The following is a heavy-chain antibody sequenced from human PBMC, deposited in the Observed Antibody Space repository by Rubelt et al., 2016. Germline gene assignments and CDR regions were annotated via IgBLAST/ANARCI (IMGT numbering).Heavy chain of an antibody. V-gene: IGHV4-39*07. D-gene: IGHD6-19*01. CDR3: AMTVAGFFRRFDP. CDR2: IYYSGST. J-gene: IGHJ5*02. Sequence: QVQLQESGPGLVKPSETLSLTCTVSGGSISSSSYYWGWIRQPPGKGLEWIGSIYYSGSTYYNTSLKSRVTISVATSKKQFYLKLSSVTAAATAVYYCAMTVAGFFRRFDPWGQGTLVTVSS. CDR1: GGSISSSSYY.